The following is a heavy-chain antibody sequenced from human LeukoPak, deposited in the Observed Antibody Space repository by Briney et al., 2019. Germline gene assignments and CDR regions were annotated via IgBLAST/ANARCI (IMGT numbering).Heavy chain of an antibody. CDR1: GYTLTELS. CDR3: AKVGIVVGGDYYDY. V-gene: IGHV1-24*01. Sequence: ASVKVSCKVSGYTLTELSMHWVRQAPGKGLEWMGGFDPEDGETIYAQKFQGRVTMTEDTSTDTAYMELSSLRSEDTAVYYCAKVGIVVGGDYYDYWGQGTLVTVSS. D-gene: IGHD3-22*01. CDR2: FDPEDGET. J-gene: IGHJ4*02.